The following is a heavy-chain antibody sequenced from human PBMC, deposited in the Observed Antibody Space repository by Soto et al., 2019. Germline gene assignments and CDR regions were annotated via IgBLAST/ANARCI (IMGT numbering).Heavy chain of an antibody. CDR3: AKKESGWHDDFDY. D-gene: IGHD1-1*01. Sequence: QVQLVESGGGVVQPGRSLRLSCAASGFSFSSYGMHWVRQAPGKGLEWVSMISYDGTDEYYADSVKGRFTISRDNSTNAVCLQMNSLRPEDTAVYYCAKKESGWHDDFDYWGQGTLVTVSS. V-gene: IGHV3-30*18. CDR2: ISYDGTDE. CDR1: GFSFSSYG. J-gene: IGHJ4*02.